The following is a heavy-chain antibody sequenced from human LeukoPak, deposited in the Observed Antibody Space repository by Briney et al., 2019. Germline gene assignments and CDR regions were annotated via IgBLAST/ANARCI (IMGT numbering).Heavy chain of an antibody. V-gene: IGHV3-33*01. Sequence: GGSLRLSCAASGFTFSSYGMHWVRQAPGKGLEGVAVIWYDGSNKYYADSVKGRFNISRDNSKNTLYLQMNSLRAEDTAVYYCARGEITIFGVVIDYMDVWGKGTTVTVSS. CDR3: ARGEITIFGVVIDYMDV. CDR1: GFTFSSYG. CDR2: IWYDGSNK. J-gene: IGHJ6*03. D-gene: IGHD3-3*01.